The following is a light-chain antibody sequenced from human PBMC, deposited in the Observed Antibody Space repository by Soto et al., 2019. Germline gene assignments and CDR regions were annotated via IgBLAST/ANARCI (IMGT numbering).Light chain of an antibody. CDR1: QSISGW. CDR2: DAS. V-gene: IGKV1-5*01. J-gene: IGKJ1*01. Sequence: DIPMTYPPFTLCASVGDTVTITCRASQSISGWLAWYQQRPGKAPNLLIFDASTLESGVPSRFSGSGSGTTFTLTISSLQSDDFATYYCQQYNGSYRTFGQGTKVDIK. CDR3: QQYNGSYRT.